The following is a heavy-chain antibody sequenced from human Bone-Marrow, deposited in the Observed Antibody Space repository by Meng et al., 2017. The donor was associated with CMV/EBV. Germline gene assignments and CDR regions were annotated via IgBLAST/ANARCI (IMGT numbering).Heavy chain of an antibody. Sequence: QVQLRQSGPEVKRPWASVKVSCKASGHPGPYLTMHWVRQAPGQGLEWMGIINPVGGNTKYGQKFQGRITVTRDTSTSTVYMELSSLRSEDTAVYYCAREPQGGIGSGAYWGQGTLVTVSS. D-gene: IGHD2-8*02. CDR3: AREPQGGIGSGAY. CDR1: GHPGPYLT. CDR2: INPVGGNT. J-gene: IGHJ4*02. V-gene: IGHV1-46*01.